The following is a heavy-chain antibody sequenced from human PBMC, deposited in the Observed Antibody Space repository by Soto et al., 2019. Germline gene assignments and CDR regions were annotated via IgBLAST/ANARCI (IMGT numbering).Heavy chain of an antibody. CDR2: IYYSGST. CDR1: GGSISSGGYY. J-gene: IGHJ5*02. D-gene: IGHD3-3*01. V-gene: IGHV4-31*03. Sequence: SETLSLTCTVSGGSISSGGYYWSWIRQHPGKGLEWIGYIYYSGSTYYNPSLKSRVTISVDTSKNQFSLKLSSVTAADTAVYYCARSEPYYDFWSGYYLAWFDPWGQGTLVTVSS. CDR3: ARSEPYYDFWSGYYLAWFDP.